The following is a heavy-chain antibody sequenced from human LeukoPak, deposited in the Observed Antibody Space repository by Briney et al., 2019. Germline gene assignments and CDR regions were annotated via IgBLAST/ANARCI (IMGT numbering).Heavy chain of an antibody. Sequence: GGSLRLSCAASGFTFSSYSMNWVRQAPGKGLEWVSHITASGTAMFYADSVKGRFTISRDNAKNSLYLRMNSLRDEDTAVYYCASSGSYRFDYWGQGTLVTVSS. CDR2: ITASGTAM. V-gene: IGHV3-48*02. CDR1: GFTFSSYS. J-gene: IGHJ4*02. CDR3: ASSGSYRFDY. D-gene: IGHD1-26*01.